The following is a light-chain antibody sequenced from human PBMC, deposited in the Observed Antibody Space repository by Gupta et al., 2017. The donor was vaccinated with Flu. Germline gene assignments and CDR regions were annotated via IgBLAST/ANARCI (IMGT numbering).Light chain of an antibody. CDR3: QQRTNWPPVLT. J-gene: IGKJ4*01. Sequence: TLSLSPGERATLSCRASQNVNKYLAWYQQKPGQAPRLLIYDASTRATGIPARFSGSGSGTDFTLTISSLEPEDFAVYYCQQRTNWPPVLTFGGGTKVEIK. V-gene: IGKV3-11*01. CDR2: DAS. CDR1: QNVNKY.